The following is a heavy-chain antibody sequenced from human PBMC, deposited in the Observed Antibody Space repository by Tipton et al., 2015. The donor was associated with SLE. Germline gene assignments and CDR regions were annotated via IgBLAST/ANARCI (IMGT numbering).Heavy chain of an antibody. D-gene: IGHD1-26*01. Sequence: SLRLSCAVSGGSISSSNWWSWVRQPPGKGLEWIGEIYHSGSTNYNPSLKRRVTISVDTSKNQFSLKLSSVTAADTAVYYCAGMSYPREGYFDYWGQGTLVTVSS. V-gene: IGHV4-4*02. CDR2: IYHSGST. CDR3: AGMSYPREGYFDY. CDR1: GGSISSSNW. J-gene: IGHJ4*02.